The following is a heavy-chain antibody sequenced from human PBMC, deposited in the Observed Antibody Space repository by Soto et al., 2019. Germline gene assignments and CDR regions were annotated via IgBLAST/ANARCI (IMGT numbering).Heavy chain of an antibody. Sequence: PSETLSLTCVVSGGSLSSYYWSWIRQPPGKGLEWIGYIYYSGSTYYNPSLKSRVTISVDTSKNQFSLKLSSVTAADTAVYYCARMESSVPIYWGQGTLVTVSS. V-gene: IGHV4-59*08. CDR3: ARMESSVPIY. D-gene: IGHD3-22*01. J-gene: IGHJ4*02. CDR1: GGSLSSYY. CDR2: IYYSGST.